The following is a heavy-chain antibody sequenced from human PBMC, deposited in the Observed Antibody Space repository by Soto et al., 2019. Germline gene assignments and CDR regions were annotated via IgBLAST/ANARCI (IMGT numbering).Heavy chain of an antibody. CDR1: GFTFSSYG. CDR2: ISYDANNK. CDR3: AKDRGSSGYLAPDY. Sequence: QVQLVESGGGVVQPGRSLRLSCAASGFTFSSYGMHWVRQAPGKGLEWVAVISYDANNKYYADSVKGRFTISRDNSKNTLYLQMNSLRAEDTAVYYCAKDRGSSGYLAPDYWGQGTLVTVSS. V-gene: IGHV3-30*18. D-gene: IGHD3-22*01. J-gene: IGHJ4*02.